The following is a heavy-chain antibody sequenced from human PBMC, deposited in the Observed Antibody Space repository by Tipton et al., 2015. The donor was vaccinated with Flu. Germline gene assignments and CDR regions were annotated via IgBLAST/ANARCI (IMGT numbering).Heavy chain of an antibody. V-gene: IGHV4-59*05. D-gene: IGHD3-10*02. CDR1: TDSFSDYY. CDR2: IYPSGTT. J-gene: IGHJ4*02. CDR3: ARLSYYDVDLKNFYFDY. Sequence: TLSLTCSVSTDSFSDYYWSWVRQPAGKGLEWIGSIYPSGTTYYNPSLKSRVTISVDTSKSQFSLMLKSVTAADTAVYFCARLSYYDVDLKNFYFDYWGQGALVTVSS.